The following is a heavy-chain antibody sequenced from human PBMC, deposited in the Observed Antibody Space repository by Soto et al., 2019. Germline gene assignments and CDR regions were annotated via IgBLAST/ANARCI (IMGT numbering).Heavy chain of an antibody. D-gene: IGHD3-16*01. V-gene: IGHV4-34*01. Sequence: SETLSLTCAVYGGSFSGYYWSWIRQPPGKGLEWIGEINHSGSTNYNPSLKSRVTISVDTSKNQFSLKLSSVTAADTAVYYCARERFLVITFGGVPYYYYGMDVWGQRTTVT. CDR2: INHSGST. CDR1: GGSFSGYY. J-gene: IGHJ6*02. CDR3: ARERFLVITFGGVPYYYYGMDV.